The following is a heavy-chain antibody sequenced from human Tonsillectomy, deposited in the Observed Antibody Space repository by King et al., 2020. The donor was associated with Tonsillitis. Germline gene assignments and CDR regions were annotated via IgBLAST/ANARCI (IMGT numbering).Heavy chain of an antibody. Sequence: VQLVESGAEVKKPGSSVKVSCKASGGTFSSYAISWVRQAPGQGLEWMGGIIPIFGTANYAQKFQGRVTITADESTSTAYMELSSLRSEDTAVYYCARVYLVVVTARGIHDAFDIWGQGTMVTVSS. J-gene: IGHJ3*02. CDR2: IIPIFGTA. CDR3: ARVYLVVVTARGIHDAFDI. D-gene: IGHD2-21*02. V-gene: IGHV1-69*01. CDR1: GGTFSSYA.